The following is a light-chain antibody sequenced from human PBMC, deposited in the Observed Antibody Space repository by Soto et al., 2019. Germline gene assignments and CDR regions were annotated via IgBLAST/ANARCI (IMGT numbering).Light chain of an antibody. CDR3: HQRQYWRPIT. Sequence: VVLTQSPATLSLSPGERATLSCRTSLSVSVYLDWYQQKPGQAPRLLISDASNRATGIPARFSGSGSGTDFTLTISSLEPEDFAVYYCHQRQYWRPITFGQGTRLEIK. J-gene: IGKJ5*01. CDR1: LSVSVY. V-gene: IGKV3-11*01. CDR2: DAS.